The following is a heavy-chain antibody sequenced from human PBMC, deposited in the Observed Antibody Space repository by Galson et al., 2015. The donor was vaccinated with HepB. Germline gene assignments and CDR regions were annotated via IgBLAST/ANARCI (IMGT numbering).Heavy chain of an antibody. J-gene: IGHJ3*01. CDR2: IIAVLDLP. V-gene: IGHV1-69*02. D-gene: IGHD7-27*01. Sequence: SVKVSCKASGDTLTSYSIGWLRQAPGQGLEWMGRIIAVLDLPEYAQKFQGRVTITTDRSTSTAYMELSSLRSDDTAVYFCARWGMDAFDVWGQGSKVTLSS. CDR3: ARWGMDAFDV. CDR1: GDTLTSYS.